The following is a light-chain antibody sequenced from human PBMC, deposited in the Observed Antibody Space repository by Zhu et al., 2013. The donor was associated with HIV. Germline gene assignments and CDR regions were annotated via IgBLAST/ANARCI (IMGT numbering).Light chain of an antibody. CDR3: QQYNDWPHRS. J-gene: IGKJ2*01. CDR2: GAY. CDR1: RSVGVN. Sequence: VMTQSPATLSVFPGERVVLSCRASRSVGVNLAWYQIRVGQPPRLLMSGAYERAAGVSARFIGGGSGTDFTLTIINLQSEDFALYFCQQYNDWPHRSFGQGTELEI. V-gene: IGKV3-15*01.